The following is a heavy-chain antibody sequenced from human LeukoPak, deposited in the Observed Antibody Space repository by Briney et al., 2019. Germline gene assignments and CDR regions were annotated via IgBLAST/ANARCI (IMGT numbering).Heavy chain of an antibody. Sequence: PGGSLRLSCAASGFTFDDYAMHWVRQAPGKGLEWVSGISWNSGSIGYADSVKGRFTISRDNAKNSLYLQTNSLRAEDTALYYCVKSRGIFGVVTGSQGAFDIWGQGTMVTVSS. CDR3: VKSRGIFGVVTGSQGAFDI. CDR1: GFTFDDYA. J-gene: IGHJ3*02. D-gene: IGHD3-3*01. V-gene: IGHV3-9*01. CDR2: ISWNSGSI.